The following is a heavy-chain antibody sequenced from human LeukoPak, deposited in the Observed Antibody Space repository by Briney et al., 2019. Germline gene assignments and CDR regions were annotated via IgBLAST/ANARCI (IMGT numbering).Heavy chain of an antibody. CDR1: GFTFSSYA. D-gene: IGHD2-15*01. CDR2: ISSSSKYI. J-gene: IGHJ4*02. Sequence: GGSLRLSCAASGFTFSSYAMSWVRQAPGKGLEWVSSISSSSKYIYYADSVKGRFTISRDSAKNSLYLQMNSLRAEDTAVYYCARGFTPQSSFDYWGQGTLVTVSS. CDR3: ARGFTPQSSFDY. V-gene: IGHV3-21*01.